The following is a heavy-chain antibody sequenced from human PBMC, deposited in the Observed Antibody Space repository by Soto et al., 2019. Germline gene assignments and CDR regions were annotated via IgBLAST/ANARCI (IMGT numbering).Heavy chain of an antibody. Sequence: GGSLRLSCAASGFTFSCYTMSWVRQAPGKGLEWVSSISRSSDYIVYADSVRGRFTISRDNARNSVYLQVNSLRPEDSAVYYCRREEYDYWGQGTLVTVSS. V-gene: IGHV3-21*01. J-gene: IGHJ4*02. CDR1: GFTFSCYT. CDR2: ISRSSDYI. D-gene: IGHD1-26*01. CDR3: RREEYDY.